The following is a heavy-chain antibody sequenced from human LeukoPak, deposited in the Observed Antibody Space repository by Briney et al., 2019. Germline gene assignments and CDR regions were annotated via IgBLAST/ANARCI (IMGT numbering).Heavy chain of an antibody. CDR1: GYTFTNYW. Sequence: GESLKISCKGSGYTFTNYWIGWVRQLPGKGLEWMGLIFAGDSHSDLRFSPSFQGQVTISANKSISTAYLQWSSLKASDTAMYYCARRDRSGYTDYWGQGTLVTVSS. V-gene: IGHV5-51*01. CDR2: IFAGDSHSDL. D-gene: IGHD5-12*01. CDR3: ARRDRSGYTDY. J-gene: IGHJ4*02.